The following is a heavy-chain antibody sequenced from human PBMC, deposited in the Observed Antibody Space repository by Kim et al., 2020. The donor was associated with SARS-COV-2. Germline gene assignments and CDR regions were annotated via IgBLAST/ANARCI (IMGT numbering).Heavy chain of an antibody. J-gene: IGHJ3*02. CDR1: GGSNSSEDYY. V-gene: IGHV4-30-4*01. CDR3: ATAAGEAFDI. Sequence: SETLSLTCTVSGGSNSSEDYYWSWIRQPPGKGLEWIGYTSHSGSTYYNPSLKSRITISTDTSKNHFSLTLTSVTTADTAVYYCATAAGEAFDIWGQGTM. D-gene: IGHD6-13*01. CDR2: TSHSGST.